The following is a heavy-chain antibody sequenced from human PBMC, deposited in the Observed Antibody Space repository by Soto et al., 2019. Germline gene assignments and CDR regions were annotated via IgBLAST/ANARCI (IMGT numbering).Heavy chain of an antibody. D-gene: IGHD6-19*01. V-gene: IGHV3-30*18. Sequence: VQLVESGGGVVQPGRSLRLSCAASGFTFSDYAMHWVRQAPGKGLEWVAVVSHDGRNTHYADYVKGRFTISRDSSKKTVSLEMTSLRAEDTAVYYCAKGGRQWLVTSDFNYWGQGALVTVSS. CDR2: VSHDGRNT. J-gene: IGHJ4*02. CDR1: GFTFSDYA. CDR3: AKGGRQWLVTSDFNY.